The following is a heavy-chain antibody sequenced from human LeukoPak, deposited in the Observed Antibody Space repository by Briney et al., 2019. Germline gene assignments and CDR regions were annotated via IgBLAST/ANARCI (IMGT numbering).Heavy chain of an antibody. Sequence: ASVKVSCKASGYTFISYYMHWVRQAPGQGLEWMGIINPSGGSTEYAQKFQGRVTMTRDTSTSTVYMELSSLRSEDTAVYYCARDPGWKEFDYSGQGTLVTVSS. CDR2: INPSGGST. CDR1: GYTFISYY. D-gene: IGHD1-1*01. J-gene: IGHJ4*02. V-gene: IGHV1-46*03. CDR3: ARDPGWKEFDY.